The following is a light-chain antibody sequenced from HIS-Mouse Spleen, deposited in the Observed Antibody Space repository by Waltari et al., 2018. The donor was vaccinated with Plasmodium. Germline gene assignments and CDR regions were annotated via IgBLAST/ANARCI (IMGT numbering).Light chain of an antibody. CDR2: DDS. CDR3: QVWDSSSDHPV. V-gene: IGLV3-21*02. J-gene: IGLJ2*01. Sequence: SYVLTPPPSVSVAPGPTARFTCGGNNIGSQNVHRYQQKPGQAPVLAVYDDSDRPSGIPERFSGSNSGNTATLTISRVEAGDEADYYCQVWDSSSDHPVFGGGTKLTVL. CDR1: NIGSQN.